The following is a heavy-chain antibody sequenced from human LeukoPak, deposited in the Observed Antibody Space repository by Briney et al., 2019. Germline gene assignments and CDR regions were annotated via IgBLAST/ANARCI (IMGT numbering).Heavy chain of an antibody. D-gene: IGHD5-18*01. CDR2: INPSGGST. CDR1: RCIFTSYF. CDR3: ARALPHRRLMDTTMEQHWFDP. Sequence: GASVKVFCKASRCIFTSYFMHWVRQAPGQGLEWMGLINPSGGSTRYAQKFQGRVTMTRDMSTSTVYMELSSLRSEDTAVYYCARALPHRRLMDTTMEQHWFDPWGQGTLVTVSS. J-gene: IGHJ5*02. V-gene: IGHV1-46*01.